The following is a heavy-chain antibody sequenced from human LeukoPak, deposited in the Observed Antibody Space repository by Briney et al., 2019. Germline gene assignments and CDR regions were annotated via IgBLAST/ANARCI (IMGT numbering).Heavy chain of an antibody. CDR1: GFTFSSYG. V-gene: IGHV3-30*02. CDR2: IRYDGSNK. Sequence: PGGSLRLSCAASGFTFSSYGMHWVRQAPGKGLEWVAFIRYDGSNKYYADSVKGRFTISRDSSKNTLYLQMNSLRAEDTAVYYCAKANYYGSGSYWKKDYYYYMDVWGKGTTVTISS. J-gene: IGHJ6*03. D-gene: IGHD3-10*01. CDR3: AKANYYGSGSYWKKDYYYYMDV.